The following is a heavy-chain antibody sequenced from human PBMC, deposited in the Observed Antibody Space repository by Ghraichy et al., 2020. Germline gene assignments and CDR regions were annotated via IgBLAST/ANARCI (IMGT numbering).Heavy chain of an antibody. D-gene: IGHD5-24*01. CDR3: ARDGYNRGGDY. CDR1: GGSFSGYY. V-gene: IGHV4-34*01. J-gene: IGHJ4*02. Sequence: SETLSLTCAVYGGSFSGYYWSWIRQPPGKGLEWIGEINHSGSTNYNPSLKSRVTISVDTSKNQFSLKLSSVTAADTAVYYCARDGYNRGGDYWGQGTLVTVSS. CDR2: INHSGST.